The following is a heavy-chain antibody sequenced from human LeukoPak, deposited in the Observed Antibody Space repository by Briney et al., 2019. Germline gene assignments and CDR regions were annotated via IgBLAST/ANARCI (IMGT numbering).Heavy chain of an antibody. CDR1: GYSFTSYW. CDR2: IYPGDSDT. CDR3: ARSPITIAVAGTADGMDV. D-gene: IGHD6-19*01. V-gene: IGHV5-51*01. J-gene: IGHJ6*02. Sequence: GESLKISCKGSGYSFTSYWIGWVRQMPGKGLEWMGTIYPGDSDTRYSPSFQGQVTISADKSISTAYLQWSSLKASDTAMYYCARSPITIAVAGTADGMDVWGQGTTVTVSS.